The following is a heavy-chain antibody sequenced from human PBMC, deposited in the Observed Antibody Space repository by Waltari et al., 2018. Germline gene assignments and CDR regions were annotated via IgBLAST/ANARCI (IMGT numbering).Heavy chain of an antibody. J-gene: IGHJ3*02. CDR3: ARELDGDPVGGAFDI. V-gene: IGHV1-2*02. D-gene: IGHD3-16*01. CDR2: INPNSGGT. Sequence: QVQLVQSGAEVKKPGASVKVSCKASGYTFTGYYMHWVRQAPGQGLEWMGWINPNSGGTNYAQKFQGRVTMTRDTSISTAYMELSRLRSDDTAVYYCARELDGDPVGGAFDIWGQGTMVTVSS. CDR1: GYTFTGYY.